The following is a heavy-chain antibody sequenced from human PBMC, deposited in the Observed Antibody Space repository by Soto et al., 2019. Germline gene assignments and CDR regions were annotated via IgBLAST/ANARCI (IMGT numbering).Heavy chain of an antibody. V-gene: IGHV4-30-2*01. J-gene: IGHJ6*02. D-gene: IGHD3-3*01. Sequence: PSETLSLTCTVSGGSISSGGYSWSWIRQPPGKGLEWIGYIYHSGSTYYNPSLKSRVTISVDRSKNQFSLKLSSVTAADTAVYYCARDRVLRFLEWSHRYYYYYGMDVWGQGTTVTVS. CDR1: GGSISSGGYS. CDR3: ARDRVLRFLEWSHRYYYYYGMDV. CDR2: IYHSGST.